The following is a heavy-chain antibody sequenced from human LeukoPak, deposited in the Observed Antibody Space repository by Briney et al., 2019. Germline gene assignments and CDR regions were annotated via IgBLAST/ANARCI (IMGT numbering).Heavy chain of an antibody. CDR1: GFTFSNAW. V-gene: IGHV3-15*01. CDR3: TTEGSYYDSSGYLGPFDY. D-gene: IGHD3-22*01. J-gene: IGHJ4*02. Sequence: GGSLRLPCAASGFTFSNAWMSWVRQAPGKGLEWVGRIKSKTDGGTTDYAAPVKGRFTISRGDSKNTLYLQMNSLKTEDTAVYYCTTEGSYYDSSGYLGPFDYWGQGTLVTVSS. CDR2: IKSKTDGGTT.